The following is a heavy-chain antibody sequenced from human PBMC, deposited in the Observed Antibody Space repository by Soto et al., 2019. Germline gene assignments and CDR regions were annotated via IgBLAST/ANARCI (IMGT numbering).Heavy chain of an antibody. D-gene: IGHD3-22*01. Sequence: QVQLQESGPGLVKPSGTLTLTCAVSGGSISSSNWWSWVRQPPGKGLEWIGEIYHSGSTNYNPSLKSRVTISVDKSKNQFSLKLSSVTAADTAVYYCARFYYDSSGYFNPYYFDYWGQGTLVTVSS. CDR1: GGSISSSNW. V-gene: IGHV4-4*02. CDR2: IYHSGST. CDR3: ARFYYDSSGYFNPYYFDY. J-gene: IGHJ4*02.